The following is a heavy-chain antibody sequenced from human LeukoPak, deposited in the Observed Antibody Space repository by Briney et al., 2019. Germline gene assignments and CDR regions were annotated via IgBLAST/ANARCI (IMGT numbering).Heavy chain of an antibody. Sequence: SETLSLTCAVYGGSFSGYYWSWIRQPPGKGLEWIGEINHSGSTNYNPSLKSRVTISVDTSKNQFSLKLSSVTAADTAVYYCARSSRRGIAVAGTLPDYWGQGTLVTVSS. CDR3: ARSSRRGIAVAGTLPDY. V-gene: IGHV4-34*01. J-gene: IGHJ4*02. CDR1: GGSFSGYY. CDR2: INHSGST. D-gene: IGHD6-19*01.